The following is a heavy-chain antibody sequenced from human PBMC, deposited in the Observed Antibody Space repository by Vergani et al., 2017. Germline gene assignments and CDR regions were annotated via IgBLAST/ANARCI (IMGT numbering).Heavy chain of an antibody. CDR2: INPSGGST. CDR1: GYTFTSYY. CDR3: ERIAAREDCSGGSFYSVDY. Sequence: QVQLVQSGAEVKKPGSSVKVSCKASGYTFTSYYMHWVRQAPGQGLEWMGIINPSGGSTSYAQKFQGSVTMTRDMTTSTVYMELSSLRSKDTAVYYGERIAAREDCSGGSFYSVDYWGQGTLVTVSS. D-gene: IGHD2-15*01. J-gene: IGHJ4*02. V-gene: IGHV1-46*01.